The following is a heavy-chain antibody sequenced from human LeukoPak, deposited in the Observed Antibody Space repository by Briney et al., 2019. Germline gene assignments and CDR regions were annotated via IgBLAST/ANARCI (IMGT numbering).Heavy chain of an antibody. CDR3: ARGKTYYDISKDAFDI. D-gene: IGHD3-22*01. J-gene: IGHJ3*02. CDR2: IDYSGTT. V-gene: IGHV4-59*01. Sequence: PSETLSLTCTVSGDSISSYYWSWIRQPPGKGLEWIGYIDYSGTTNYNPSLKSRVTISVDTSKNQFSLKLSSVTAADTAVYYCARGKTYYDISKDAFDIWGQGTMVTVSS. CDR1: GDSISSYY.